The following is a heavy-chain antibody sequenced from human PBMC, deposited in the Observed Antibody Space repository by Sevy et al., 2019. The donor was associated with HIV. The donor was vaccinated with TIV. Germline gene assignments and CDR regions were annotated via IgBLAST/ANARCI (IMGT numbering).Heavy chain of an antibody. CDR3: ARDNLGYCISTSCPAWFDP. CDR1: GFTFSSYA. CDR2: ISYDGSNK. J-gene: IGHJ5*02. V-gene: IGHV3-30-3*01. Sequence: GGSLRLSCAASGFTFSSYAMHRVRQAPCKGLEWVAVISYDGSNKYYADSVKGRFTISRDNSKNTLYLQMNSLRAEDTAVYYCARDNLGYCISTSCPAWFDPWGQGTLVTVSS. D-gene: IGHD2-2*01.